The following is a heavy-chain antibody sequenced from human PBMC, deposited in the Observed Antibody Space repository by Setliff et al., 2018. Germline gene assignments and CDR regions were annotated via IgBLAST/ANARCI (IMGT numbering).Heavy chain of an antibody. CDR1: GYMFKSYG. D-gene: IGHD3-16*01. CDR3: ASGLRLGELVY. J-gene: IGHJ4*02. CDR2: ISPYNDNT. Sequence: ASVKVSCKASGYMFKSYGINWMRQAPGQGFEWMGWISPYNDNTKSAQKFQGRITLTTDTTTSTSYMELRSLRSDDTAVYYCASGLRLGELVYWGQGTLVTVSS. V-gene: IGHV1-18*04.